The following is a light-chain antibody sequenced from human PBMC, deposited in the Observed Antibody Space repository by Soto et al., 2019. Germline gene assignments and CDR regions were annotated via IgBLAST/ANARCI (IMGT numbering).Light chain of an antibody. J-gene: IGKJ5*01. Sequence: EIVLTQSPATLSLSPGERATLSCRASHSISSHLAWYQHKPGQAPRLLIYDASTRATGIPARSSGSGSGTDFTLTISSLEPEDFAFYYCQQRSNSITFGQGTRLEIK. V-gene: IGKV3-11*01. CDR3: QQRSNSIT. CDR1: HSISSH. CDR2: DAS.